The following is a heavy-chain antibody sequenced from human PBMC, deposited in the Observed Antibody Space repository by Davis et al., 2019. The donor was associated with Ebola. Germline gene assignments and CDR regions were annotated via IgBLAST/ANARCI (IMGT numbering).Heavy chain of an antibody. CDR3: ARGHTIFGVVALGYGMDV. D-gene: IGHD3-3*01. J-gene: IGHJ6*02. Sequence: AASVKVSCKASGERGKSYYMHWVRQAPGQGLEWMGIINPSGGSTSYAQKFQGRVTMTRDTSTSTVYMELSSLRSEDTAVYYCARGHTIFGVVALGYGMDVWGQGTTVTFSS. CDR1: GERGKSYY. V-gene: IGHV1-46*02. CDR2: INPSGGST.